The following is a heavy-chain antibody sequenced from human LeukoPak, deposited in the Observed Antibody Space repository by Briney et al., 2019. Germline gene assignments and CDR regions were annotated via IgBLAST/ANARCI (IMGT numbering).Heavy chain of an antibody. J-gene: IGHJ4*02. D-gene: IGHD2-21*02. CDR1: GFTLSSYE. Sequence: GGSLRLSCAASGFTLSSYEMHWVRQAPGKGLVWVSRMNADGSRTGYADSVKGRFTFSRDNARNTMYPQMNSLRAEDTAVYYCARELPREVTLDYWGQGTLVTVSS. CDR3: ARELPREVTLDY. CDR2: MNADGSRT. V-gene: IGHV3-74*01.